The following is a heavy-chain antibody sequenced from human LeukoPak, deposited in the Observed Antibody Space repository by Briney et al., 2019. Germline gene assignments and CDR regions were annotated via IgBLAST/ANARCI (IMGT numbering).Heavy chain of an antibody. D-gene: IGHD6-13*01. CDR1: GFTFSSYW. Sequence: GGSLRLSCAASGFTFSSYWMQWVRQAPGKGLEWVSAISGSGGSTYYADSVKGRFTISRDNSKNTLYLQMNSLRAEDTAVYYCAKGFSSSWYSSFFDYWGQGTLVTVSS. J-gene: IGHJ4*02. CDR3: AKGFSSSWYSSFFDY. CDR2: ISGSGGST. V-gene: IGHV3-23*01.